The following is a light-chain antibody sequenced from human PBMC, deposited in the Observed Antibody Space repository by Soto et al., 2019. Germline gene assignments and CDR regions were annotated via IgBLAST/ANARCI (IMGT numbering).Light chain of an antibody. Sequence: ETAMAQSPATLSLSPGERATLSCRASQSVSSNLAWYQQKPGQAPRLLIYGASTRATGIAARFSGSGSGTEFTLTISSLQSEDFAIYYCQQYYNWPRTFGQGTKVEIK. V-gene: IGKV3-15*01. J-gene: IGKJ1*01. CDR3: QQYYNWPRT. CDR2: GAS. CDR1: QSVSSN.